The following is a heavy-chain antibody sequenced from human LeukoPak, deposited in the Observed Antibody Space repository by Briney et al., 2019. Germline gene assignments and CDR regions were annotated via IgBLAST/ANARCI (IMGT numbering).Heavy chain of an antibody. CDR3: ARDPTERVRGVIAYYFDY. V-gene: IGHV4-59*12. CDR1: GGSISTYY. CDR2: VYYSGST. D-gene: IGHD3-10*01. Sequence: SETLSLTCTVSGGSISTYYWSWIRQPPGKGLEWIGYVYYSGSTNYSPSLKSRVTMSVDTSKNQFSLKLSSVTAADTAVYYCARDPTERVRGVIAYYFDYWGQGTLVTVSS. J-gene: IGHJ4*02.